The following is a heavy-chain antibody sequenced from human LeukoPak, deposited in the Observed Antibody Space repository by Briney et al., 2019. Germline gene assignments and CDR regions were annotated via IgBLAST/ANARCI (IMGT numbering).Heavy chain of an antibody. CDR1: GGSIDSSSYY. CDR2: LYYSGTT. J-gene: IGHJ6*03. V-gene: IGHV4-39*01. Sequence: SETLSLTCTVSGGSIDSSSYYWDWIRQPPGKGLEWLGNLYYSGTTFYTSSLKSRVTISTDMSKNQFSLRLTSVTAADTAVYYCARQRADYFYHYMDVWGKGTTVIVSS. CDR3: ARQRADYFYHYMDV.